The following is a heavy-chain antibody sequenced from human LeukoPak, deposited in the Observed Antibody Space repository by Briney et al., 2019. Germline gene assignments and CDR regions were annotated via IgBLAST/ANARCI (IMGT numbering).Heavy chain of an antibody. V-gene: IGHV3-23*01. CDR2: ISGSGGST. CDR3: ARETNWNLDY. Sequence: PGGSLRLSCAASGFTFSSYAMSWVRQAPGKGLEWVSAISGSGGSTYYADSVKGRFTISRDNAKNSLYLQMNSLRAEDTAVYYCARETNWNLDYWGQGTLVTVSS. D-gene: IGHD1-1*01. CDR1: GFTFSSYA. J-gene: IGHJ4*02.